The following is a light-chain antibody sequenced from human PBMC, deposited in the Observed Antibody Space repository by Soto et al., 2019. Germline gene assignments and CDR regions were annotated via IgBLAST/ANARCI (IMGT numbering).Light chain of an antibody. J-gene: IGKJ4*01. CDR1: QSVSSY. CDR2: AAS. CDR3: QQRSDWPIT. Sequence: EILLTQSPAILSLSPGESATLSCRASQSVSSYLTWYQPKPGQAPSLLIYAASNRATGIPARFRGRGSGTDFTLTISSLEHEDSAVDYCQQRSDWPITSGGGTKVDI. V-gene: IGKV3-11*01.